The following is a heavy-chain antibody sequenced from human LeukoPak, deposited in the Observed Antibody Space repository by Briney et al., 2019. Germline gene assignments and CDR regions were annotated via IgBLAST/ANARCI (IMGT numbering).Heavy chain of an antibody. J-gene: IGHJ4*02. D-gene: IGHD5-18*01. CDR1: GFPFSSYA. CDR2: ISGSGGNT. Sequence: PGGSLRLSCAASGFPFSSYAMSWVRQAPGKGLKWVSGISGSGGNTFYADSVKGRFTISRDNSKNTLYLQMNSLRAEDTAVYYCAKAYTAMGVLDHWGQGTLVTVSS. CDR3: AKAYTAMGVLDH. V-gene: IGHV3-23*01.